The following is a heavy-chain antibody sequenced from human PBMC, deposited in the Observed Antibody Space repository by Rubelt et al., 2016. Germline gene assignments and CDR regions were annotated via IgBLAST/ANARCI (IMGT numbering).Heavy chain of an antibody. Sequence: QMQLQESGPGLVKPSETLSLTCTVSGYSISSDYYWVWIRQPPGKGLEWIGMIYHTGTTYYSPSLKSRVTISMNTSKNQFSLEWGAVPPADTAIYYCARHDCGGDCYLNWFDPCGQGTLVTVSS. V-gene: IGHV4-38-2*02. CDR1: GYSISSDYY. CDR2: IYHTGTT. D-gene: IGHD2-21*02. CDR3: ARHDCGGDCYLNWFDP. J-gene: IGHJ5*02.